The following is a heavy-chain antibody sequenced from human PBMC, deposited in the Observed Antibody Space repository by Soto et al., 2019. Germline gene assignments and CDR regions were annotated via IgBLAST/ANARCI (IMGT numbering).Heavy chain of an antibody. CDR2: ISYDGSNK. D-gene: IGHD2-8*01. V-gene: IGHV3-30-3*01. CDR1: GFTFSSYA. Sequence: GGSLRLSCAASGFTFSSYAMHWVRQAPGKGLEWVAVISYDGSNKYYADSVKGRFTISRDNSKNTLYLQMNSLRAEDTAVYYCARAKRGNGERLDYWGQGTLVTVSS. CDR3: ARAKRGNGERLDY. J-gene: IGHJ4*02.